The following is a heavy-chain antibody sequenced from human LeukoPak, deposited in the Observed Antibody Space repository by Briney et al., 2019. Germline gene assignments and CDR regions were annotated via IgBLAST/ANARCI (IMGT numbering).Heavy chain of an antibody. CDR3: ARDRSRWDLLPFDS. Sequence: SETLSLTCTVSGGSISSYYWSWIRQPAGKGLEWIGRIYTSGSTNYNPSLKSRVTMSVDTSKNQFSLKLSSVTAADTAVYYCARDRSRWDLLPFDSWGQGTLVTVSS. V-gene: IGHV4-4*07. CDR1: GGSISSYY. D-gene: IGHD1-26*01. J-gene: IGHJ4*02. CDR2: IYTSGST.